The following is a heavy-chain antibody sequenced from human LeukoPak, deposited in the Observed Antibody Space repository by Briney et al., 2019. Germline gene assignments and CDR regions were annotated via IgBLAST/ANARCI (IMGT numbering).Heavy chain of an antibody. CDR1: GYTFTSYD. CDR2: MNPNSGNT. J-gene: IGHJ3*02. D-gene: IGHD6-19*01. V-gene: IGHV1-8*03. CDR3: ARGYSSGWYVAFGI. Sequence: ASVKVSCKASGYTFTSYDINWVRQATGQGLEWMGWMNPNSGNTGYAQKFQGRVTITRNTSISTAYMELSSLRSEDTAVYYCARGYSSGWYVAFGIWGQGTMVTVSS.